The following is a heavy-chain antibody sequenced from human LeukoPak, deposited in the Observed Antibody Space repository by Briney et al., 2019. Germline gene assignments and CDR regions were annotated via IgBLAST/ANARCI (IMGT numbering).Heavy chain of an antibody. V-gene: IGHV1-2*02. CDR3: AREELAAGRPFDY. Sequence: ASVKVSCKASGYTFTGYYMRWVRQAPGQGLEWMGWINPNSGGTNYAQKFQGRVTMTRDTSISTAYMELSRLRSDDTAVYYCAREELAAGRPFDYWGQGTLVTVSS. J-gene: IGHJ4*02. D-gene: IGHD1-26*01. CDR1: GYTFTGYY. CDR2: INPNSGGT.